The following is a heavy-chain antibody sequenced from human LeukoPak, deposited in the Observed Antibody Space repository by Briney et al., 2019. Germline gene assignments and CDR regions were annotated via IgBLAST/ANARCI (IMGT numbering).Heavy chain of an antibody. J-gene: IGHJ4*02. D-gene: IGHD6-13*01. CDR2: INTSGGST. CDR1: GYTFTSYY. V-gene: IGHV1-46*01. CDR3: ARVAAAGTSGVDY. Sequence: ASVKVSCKASGYTFTSYYMHWVRQAPGQGPEWMGIINTSGGSTSYAQKFQGRVTMTRDTSTSTVYMELSSLRSEDTAVYYCARVAAAGTSGVDYWGQGTLVTVSS.